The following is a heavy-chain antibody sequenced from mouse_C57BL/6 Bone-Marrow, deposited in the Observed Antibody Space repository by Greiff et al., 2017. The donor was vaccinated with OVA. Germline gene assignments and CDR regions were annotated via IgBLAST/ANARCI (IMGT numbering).Heavy chain of an antibody. CDR3: ARRGIYYAMDY. D-gene: IGHD6-1*01. CDR1: GYSITSDY. J-gene: IGHJ4*01. CDR2: ISYSGST. Sequence: DVKLVESGPGLAKPSQTLSLTCSVTGYSITSDYWNWIRKFPGHKLEYMGYISYSGSTYYNPSLKNRNSITRDTSKNQYYLQVNSVTTEDTAAYYCARRGIYYAMDYWGQGTSVTVSS. V-gene: IGHV3-8*01.